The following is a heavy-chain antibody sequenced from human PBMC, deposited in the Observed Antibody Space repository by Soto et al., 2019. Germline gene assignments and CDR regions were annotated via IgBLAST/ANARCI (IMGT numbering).Heavy chain of an antibody. CDR2: IVGSGRTK. J-gene: IGHJ4*02. Sequence: DVHLLESGGGLVQPGGSLRLSCEGSGFSFSDFAMSWVRQAPGKGLEWVTVIVGSGRTKYYADSARGRFTISRDNSKSTRYLDRTDLRDEEPAKYFCAKRRTSPGIGAGVGSDSGGQGTVVPVSS. CDR3: AKRRTSPGIGAGVGSDS. D-gene: IGHD1-26*01. V-gene: IGHV3-23*05. CDR1: GFSFSDFA.